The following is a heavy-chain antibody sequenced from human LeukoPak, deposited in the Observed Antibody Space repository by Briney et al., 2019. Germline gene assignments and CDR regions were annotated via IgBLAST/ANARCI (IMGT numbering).Heavy chain of an antibody. Sequence: ASVKVSCKASGYFFPSYGINWVRQAPGQGLEWMGWVSGSNGHANYGKKFQGRVTMTTETSTSAAYMELRSLRSDDTAVYSCARDRVVGAIDGFDIWGQGTMVTVSS. J-gene: IGHJ3*02. CDR1: GYFFPSYG. D-gene: IGHD1-26*01. CDR2: VSGSNGHA. V-gene: IGHV1-18*01. CDR3: ARDRVVGAIDGFDI.